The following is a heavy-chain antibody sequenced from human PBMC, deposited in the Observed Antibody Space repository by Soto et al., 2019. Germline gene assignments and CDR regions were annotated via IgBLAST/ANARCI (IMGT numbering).Heavy chain of an antibody. J-gene: IGHJ3*02. CDR3: ARDSGPRGYDAFDI. Sequence: PGGSLRLSCAASEFTFSNYAMSWFRQAPGKGLEWVSAISYGGGTTYYADSVKGRLTISRDNSKNTLYLQMNSLRAEDTAVYYCARDSGPRGYDAFDIWGQGTMVTVSS. D-gene: IGHD2-8*02. V-gene: IGHV3-23*01. CDR2: ISYGGGTT. CDR1: EFTFSNYA.